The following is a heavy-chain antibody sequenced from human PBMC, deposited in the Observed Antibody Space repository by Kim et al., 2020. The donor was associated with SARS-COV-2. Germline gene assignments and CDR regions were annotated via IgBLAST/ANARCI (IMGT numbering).Heavy chain of an antibody. CDR3: ARIPTIFGVAGGFDP. CDR1: GYSFTSYW. V-gene: IGHV5-51*01. Sequence: GESLKISCKGSGYSFTSYWIGWVRQMPGKGLEWMGIIYPGDSDTRYSPSFQGQVTISADKSISTAYLQWSSLKASDTAMYYCARIPTIFGVAGGFDPWGQGTLVTVSS. CDR2: IYPGDSDT. D-gene: IGHD3-3*01. J-gene: IGHJ5*02.